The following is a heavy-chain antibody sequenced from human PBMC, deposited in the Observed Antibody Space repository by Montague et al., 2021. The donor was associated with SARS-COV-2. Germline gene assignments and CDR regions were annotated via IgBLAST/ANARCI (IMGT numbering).Heavy chain of an antibody. CDR1: GDSISCPNYY. CDR2: IYNSGTT. Sequence: SETLSLTCTVSGDSISCPNYYWGWIRQAPGKGLDWIGTIYNSGTTYYNPSLKSRLTISIDTSKDQLSLKLTSVTAADTAVYYCAGHRNYGDHSLDNWFHPWGQGTLVTVSS. D-gene: IGHD4-17*01. V-gene: IGHV4-39*01. J-gene: IGHJ5*02. CDR3: AGHRNYGDHSLDNWFHP.